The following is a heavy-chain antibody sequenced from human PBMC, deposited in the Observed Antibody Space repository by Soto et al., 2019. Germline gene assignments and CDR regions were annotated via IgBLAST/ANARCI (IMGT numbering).Heavy chain of an antibody. Sequence: PGGSLRLSCAASGFTFSSYGMHWVRQAPGKGLEWVAVIWYDGSNKYYADSVKGRFTISRDNSKNTLYLQMNSLRAEDTAVYYCTRDGRSHIVVAATLYYFDYWGQGTLVTVSS. CDR2: IWYDGSNK. V-gene: IGHV3-33*01. CDR1: GFTFSSYG. CDR3: TRDGRSHIVVAATLYYFDY. D-gene: IGHD2-21*01. J-gene: IGHJ4*02.